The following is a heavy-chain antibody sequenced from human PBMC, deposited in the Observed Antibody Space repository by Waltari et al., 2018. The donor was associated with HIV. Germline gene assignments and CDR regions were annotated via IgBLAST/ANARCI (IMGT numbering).Heavy chain of an antibody. CDR3: AAYSSGFHH. D-gene: IGHD6-19*01. Sequence: QDHLVQSGAEVKKPGASVKVSCKVSGDIFTKFSMHWVRQAPGKGLEWMGGFDPEDGKIIYSQEFQGRVTMTEDTATDTAYMELRSLRSADMAVYYCAAYSSGFHHWGQGTLVTVSS. J-gene: IGHJ4*02. V-gene: IGHV1-24*01. CDR2: FDPEDGKI. CDR1: GDIFTKFS.